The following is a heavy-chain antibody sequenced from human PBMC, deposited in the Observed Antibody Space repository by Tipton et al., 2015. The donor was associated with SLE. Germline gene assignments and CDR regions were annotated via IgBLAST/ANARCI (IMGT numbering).Heavy chain of an antibody. CDR1: GGSISSGSYY. J-gene: IGHJ4*02. CDR3: ARHSAPEGSYSDY. Sequence: TLSLTCTVSGGSISSGSYYWSWIRQPAGKGLEWIGRIYTSGSTNYNPSLKSRVTISVDTSKNQFSLKLSSVTAADTAVYYCARHSAPEGSYSDYWGQGTLVTVSS. D-gene: IGHD3-10*01. CDR2: IYTSGST. V-gene: IGHV4-61*02.